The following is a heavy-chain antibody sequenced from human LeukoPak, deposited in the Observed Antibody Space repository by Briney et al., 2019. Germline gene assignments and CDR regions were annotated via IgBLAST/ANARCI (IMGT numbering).Heavy chain of an antibody. CDR1: GGSIGTYY. CDR2: IYVTGT. D-gene: IGHD3-16*02. J-gene: IGHJ6*03. V-gene: IGHV4-59*08. CDR3: ARHIGGGIEDMDV. Sequence: KPSETLSLTCTVSGGSIGTYYWSWIRQSPGKGLEWIGYIYVTGTRYNPYLPSRVTISVDRSRNQFFLKMSSVTAADTVVYYCARHIGGGIEDMDVWGKGTKVIVSS.